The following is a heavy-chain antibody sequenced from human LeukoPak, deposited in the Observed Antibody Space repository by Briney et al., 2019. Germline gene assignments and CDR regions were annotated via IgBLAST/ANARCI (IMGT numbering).Heavy chain of an antibody. CDR2: INPNSGGA. V-gene: IGHV1-2*02. D-gene: IGHD3-10*01. CDR1: GYTFTGYY. CDR3: ARVKGRDPGLSY. J-gene: IGHJ4*02. Sequence: ASVKVSCKASGYTFTGYYIHWVRQAPGQGLEWVGWINPNSGGAHYPQKFQGRVTMTRDTSISTAYMEVNRLRSDDTAVYYCARVKGRDPGLSYWGQGTLVTVSS.